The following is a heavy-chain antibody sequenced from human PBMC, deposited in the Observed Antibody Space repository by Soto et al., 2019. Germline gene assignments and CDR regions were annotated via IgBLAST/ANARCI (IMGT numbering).Heavy chain of an antibody. CDR3: ATSNSSGWCRD. J-gene: IGHJ4*02. D-gene: IGHD6-19*01. Sequence: QVQLQESGPGLVKPSETLSLTCTVSGGSISSYYWSWFRQPPGKGLEWIGYIYYSRSTNYSPSLKSRVTISVDTSKNQFSLKLNSVTAADTALYYCATSNSSGWCRDWGQGTLVTVS. V-gene: IGHV4-59*01. CDR1: GGSISSYY. CDR2: IYYSRST.